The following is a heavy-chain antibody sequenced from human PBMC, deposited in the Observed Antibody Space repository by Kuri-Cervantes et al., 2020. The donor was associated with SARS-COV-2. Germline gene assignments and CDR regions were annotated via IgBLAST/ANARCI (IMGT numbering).Heavy chain of an antibody. Sequence: GESLKISCAASGFTFSSYEMNWVRQAPGKGLEWVSYISSSGSTIYYADSVKGRFTISRDNAKNSLYLQMNSLRAEDTAVYYCAREGSSTSLYYYYYYGMDVWGQGTTVT. CDR1: GFTFSSYE. CDR3: AREGSSTSLYYYYYYGMDV. J-gene: IGHJ6*01. CDR2: ISSSGSTI. V-gene: IGHV3-48*03. D-gene: IGHD2-2*01.